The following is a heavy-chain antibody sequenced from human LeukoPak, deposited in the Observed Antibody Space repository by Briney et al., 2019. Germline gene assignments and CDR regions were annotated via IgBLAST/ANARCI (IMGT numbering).Heavy chain of an antibody. V-gene: IGHV1-2*02. CDR2: INPNSGGT. J-gene: IGHJ4*02. D-gene: IGHD5-18*01. CDR3: ASVDTAMERTFDY. CDR1: GYTFTGYY. Sequence: ASVKVSCKASGYTFTGYYIHWVRQAPGQGLEWMGWINPNSGGTNYAQKFQGRVTMTRDTSISTAYMELSRLRSDDTAVYYCASVDTAMERTFDYWGQGTLVTVSS.